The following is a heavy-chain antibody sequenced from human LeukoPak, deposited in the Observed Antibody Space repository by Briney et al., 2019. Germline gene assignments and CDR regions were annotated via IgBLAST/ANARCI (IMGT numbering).Heavy chain of an antibody. Sequence: ASVKVSCKASGGTFSSYAIGWVRQAPGQGLEWMGRIISILGIANYAQKFQGRVTITADKSTSTAYMELSSLRSEDTAVYYCARAPPAAPIDYWGQGTLVTVSS. CDR3: ARAPPAAPIDY. CDR1: GGTFSSYA. D-gene: IGHD2-2*01. CDR2: IISILGIA. V-gene: IGHV1-69*04. J-gene: IGHJ4*02.